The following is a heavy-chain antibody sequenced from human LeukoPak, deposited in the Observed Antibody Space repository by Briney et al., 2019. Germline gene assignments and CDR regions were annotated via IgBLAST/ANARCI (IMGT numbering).Heavy chain of an antibody. CDR2: INPNSGGT. Sequence: ASVKVSCKASGYTFTGYYMHWVRQGPGQGLEWMGWINPNSGGTNSAQKFQGRLTMTRDTSISTAYMELSSLRSDDTAVYYCARPEEAATTFRAFDIWGQGTMVTVSS. V-gene: IGHV1-2*02. D-gene: IGHD2-15*01. CDR3: ARPEEAATTFRAFDI. J-gene: IGHJ3*02. CDR1: GYTFTGYY.